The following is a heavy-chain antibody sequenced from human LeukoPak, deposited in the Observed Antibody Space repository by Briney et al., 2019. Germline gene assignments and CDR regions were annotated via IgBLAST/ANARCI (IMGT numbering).Heavy chain of an antibody. D-gene: IGHD3-10*01. CDR1: GFTFSSYS. J-gene: IGHJ4*02. CDR2: ISSSSSYI. V-gene: IGHV3-21*01. Sequence: GGSLRLSCAASGFTFSSYSMNWVRQAAGKGLEWVSSISSSSSYIYYADSVKGRFTISRDNAKNSLYLQMNSLRAEDTAVYYCARDRVTMVRGVIIPNDYWGQGTLVTVSS. CDR3: ARDRVTMVRGVIIPNDY.